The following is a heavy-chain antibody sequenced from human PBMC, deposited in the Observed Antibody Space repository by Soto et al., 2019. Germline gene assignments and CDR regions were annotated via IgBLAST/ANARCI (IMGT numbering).Heavy chain of an antibody. CDR1: GYSFTSYW. Sequence: GESLKISCKGSGYSFTSYWIGWVRQMPGKGLEWMGIIYPGDSDTRYSPSFQGQVTISADKSISTAYLQWSSLKASDTAVYYCARPLGDFWSGYYIGDAFDIWGQGTMVTVSS. J-gene: IGHJ3*02. V-gene: IGHV5-51*01. CDR3: ARPLGDFWSGYYIGDAFDI. CDR2: IYPGDSDT. D-gene: IGHD3-3*01.